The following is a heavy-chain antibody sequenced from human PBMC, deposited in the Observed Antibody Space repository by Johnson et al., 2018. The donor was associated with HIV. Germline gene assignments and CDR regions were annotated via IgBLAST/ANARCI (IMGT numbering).Heavy chain of an antibody. CDR1: GFTFSDHY. V-gene: IGHV3-72*01. J-gene: IGHJ3*02. CDR2: TRNKANSDTT. CDR3: ARVGRVYDSSGYAIAAFNI. D-gene: IGHD3-22*01. Sequence: EQLVESGGGLVQPGGSLKLSCAASGFTFSDHYMDWVRQAPGKGLEWVGRTRNKANSDTTEYAASVKGRFTISRDDSKNSVYLQMNSLKTEDTGVYYCARVGRVYDSSGYAIAAFNIWGPGTMVTVSS.